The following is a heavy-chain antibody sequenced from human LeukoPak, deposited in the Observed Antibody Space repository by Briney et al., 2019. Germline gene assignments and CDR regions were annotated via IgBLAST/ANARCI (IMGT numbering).Heavy chain of an antibody. CDR2: ISAYNGNT. V-gene: IGHV1-18*01. CDR3: ARDPLDIVVVVAAADAFDI. Sequence: GASVKVSCKASGYTFTNYGITWVRQAPGQGLEWMGWISAYNGNTNYAQILQGRVTMTTDTSTSTAYMELRSLRSDDTAVYYCARDPLDIVVVVAAADAFDIWGQGTMVTVSS. CDR1: GYTFTNYG. D-gene: IGHD2-15*01. J-gene: IGHJ3*02.